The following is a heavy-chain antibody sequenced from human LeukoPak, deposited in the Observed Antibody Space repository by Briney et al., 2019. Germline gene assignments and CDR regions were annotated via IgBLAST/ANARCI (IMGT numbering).Heavy chain of an antibody. V-gene: IGHV1-2*02. CDR3: ARDNDIVVVVAASHDAFDI. Sequence: VASVKVSCKASGYTFTGYYMHWVRQAPGQGLEWMGWINPNSGGTNYAQKFQGRVTMTRDTSISTAYVELSRLRSDDTAVYYCARDNDIVVVVAASHDAFDIWGQGTMVTVSS. CDR1: GYTFTGYY. J-gene: IGHJ3*02. D-gene: IGHD2-15*01. CDR2: INPNSGGT.